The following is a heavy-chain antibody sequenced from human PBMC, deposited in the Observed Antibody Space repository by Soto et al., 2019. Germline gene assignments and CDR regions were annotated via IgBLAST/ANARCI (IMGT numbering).Heavy chain of an antibody. CDR1: GGSFSDYS. CDR2: INHSGSA. V-gene: IGHV4-34*01. J-gene: IGHJ4*02. Sequence: PSETLSLTCAVYGGSFSDYSWTWIRQSPGKALEWIGQINHSGSANYNPSLRSRVSISIGTPKNQFSLELTSVTAADTAVYYCASIMGAIHFDYWGQGTXVTVSS. CDR3: ASIMGAIHFDY. D-gene: IGHD1-26*01.